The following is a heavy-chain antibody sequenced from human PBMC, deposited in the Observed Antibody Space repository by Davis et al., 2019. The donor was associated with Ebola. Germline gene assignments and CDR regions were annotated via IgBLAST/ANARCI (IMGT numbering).Heavy chain of an antibody. J-gene: IGHJ4*02. CDR2: ISYDGSNK. CDR3: AKDPGRLVGATTVTYYFDY. D-gene: IGHD1-26*01. V-gene: IGHV3-30*18. CDR1: GFTFSSYG. Sequence: GESLKISCAASGFTFSSYGMHWVRQAPGKGLEWVAVISYDGSNKYYADSVKDRFTISRDNSKNTLYLQMNSLRAEDTAVYYCAKDPGRLVGATTVTYYFDYWGQGTLVTVSS.